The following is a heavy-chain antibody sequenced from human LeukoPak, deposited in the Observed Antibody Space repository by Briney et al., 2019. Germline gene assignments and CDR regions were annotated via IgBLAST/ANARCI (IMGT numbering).Heavy chain of an antibody. D-gene: IGHD3-16*01. Sequence: GGSLRLSCAASGLTVSSNFMHWVRQAPGKGLEWVAGIHMDHRTFYADSVKGRFTISRDNSANTIYLQMNSLRAEDTAIFYCASHYGGGQGTPVTDSS. CDR1: GLTVSSNF. CDR3: ASHYG. J-gene: IGHJ4*02. V-gene: IGHV3-53*01. CDR2: IHMDHRT.